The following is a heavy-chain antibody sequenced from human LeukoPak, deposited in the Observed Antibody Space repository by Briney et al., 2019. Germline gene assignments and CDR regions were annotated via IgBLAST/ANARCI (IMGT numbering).Heavy chain of an antibody. V-gene: IGHV4-4*07. CDR3: ARGPRPAFSY. CDR1: RGSIRSYY. CDR2: IYTSGSP. J-gene: IGHJ4*02. Sequence: SETLSLTCSVTRGSIRSYYWSWIRQPAGTGLEWIERIYTSGSPNYNPSLKSRVTMSVNTSKNQFSLKLSSVTAADTAVYYCARGPRPAFSYWGQGTLVTVSS. D-gene: IGHD2-2*01.